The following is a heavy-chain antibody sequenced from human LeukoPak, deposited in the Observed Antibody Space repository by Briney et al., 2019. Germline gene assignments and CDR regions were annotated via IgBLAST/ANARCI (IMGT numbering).Heavy chain of an antibody. CDR3: AKRKRIDSSGYYSSVGPSLFDY. V-gene: IGHV3-23*01. D-gene: IGHD3-22*01. Sequence: GGSLRLSCAASGFTFSSYAMSWVRQAPGKGLEWVSAISGSGGSTYYADSVKGRFTISRDNSKNTLYLQMNSLRAEDTAVYYCAKRKRIDSSGYYSSVGPSLFDYWGQGTLVTVSS. CDR2: ISGSGGST. J-gene: IGHJ4*02. CDR1: GFTFSSYA.